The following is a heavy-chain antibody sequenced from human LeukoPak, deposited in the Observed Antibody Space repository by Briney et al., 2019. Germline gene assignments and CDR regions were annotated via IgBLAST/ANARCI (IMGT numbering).Heavy chain of an antibody. V-gene: IGHV4-4*02. CDR2: IYHSGST. CDR1: GGSISSSNW. Sequence: KPSETLSLTCAVSGGSISSSNWWSWVRQPPGKGLEWIGEIYHSGSTNYNPSLKSRVTISVDTSKNQFSLKLSSVTAADTAVYYCARDGRGLGFYYYYMDVWGKGTTVTVSS. J-gene: IGHJ6*03. CDR3: ARDGRGLGFYYYYMDV.